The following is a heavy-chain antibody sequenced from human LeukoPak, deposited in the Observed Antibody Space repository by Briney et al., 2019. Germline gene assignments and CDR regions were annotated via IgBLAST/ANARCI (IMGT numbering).Heavy chain of an antibody. CDR3: AKRRRKIVVVTAIPYFDY. CDR1: GFTVSNNY. D-gene: IGHD2-21*02. Sequence: GGSLRLSCAVSGFTVSNNYMSWVRQAPGRGLEWVSEIYSDGSTYYAASVKGRFSISRDNSKNTVYVQMNSLRAEDTAVYYCAKRRRKIVVVTAIPYFDYWGQGTLVTVSS. V-gene: IGHV3-53*01. J-gene: IGHJ4*02. CDR2: IYSDGST.